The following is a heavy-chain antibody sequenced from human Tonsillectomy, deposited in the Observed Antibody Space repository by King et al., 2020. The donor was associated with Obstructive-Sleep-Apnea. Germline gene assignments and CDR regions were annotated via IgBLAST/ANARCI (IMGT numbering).Heavy chain of an antibody. J-gene: IGHJ6*02. Sequence: QLVQSGAEVRRPGASVKVSCKASGYTFTSYGITWVRQAPGQGLEWMGWISAYNVNTNYAQKFQGTVTMTTDTSTTTAYMELRSLRSDDTAIYYCARGRLGADYYYYGMDVWGQGTTVTVSS. CDR1: GYTFTSYG. CDR2: ISAYNVNT. D-gene: IGHD1-26*01. CDR3: ARGRLGADYYYYGMDV. V-gene: IGHV1-18*04.